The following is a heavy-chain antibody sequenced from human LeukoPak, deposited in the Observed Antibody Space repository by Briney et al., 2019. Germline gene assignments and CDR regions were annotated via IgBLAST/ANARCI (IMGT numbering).Heavy chain of an antibody. CDR1: GGSISSYY. D-gene: IGHD3-10*01. Sequence: SETLSLTCTVSGGSISSYYWSWIRQPPGKGLEWIGYIYYSGSTNYNSSFKSRVTISVDTSKNQFSLKLSSVTAADTAVYYCARWRVRGVRIRDFNWFDPWGQGTLVTVSS. CDR2: IYYSGST. V-gene: IGHV4-59*01. J-gene: IGHJ5*02. CDR3: ARWRVRGVRIRDFNWFDP.